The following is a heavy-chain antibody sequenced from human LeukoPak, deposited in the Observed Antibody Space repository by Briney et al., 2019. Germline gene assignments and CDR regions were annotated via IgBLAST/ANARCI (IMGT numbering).Heavy chain of an antibody. CDR2: ISGSGGST. CDR1: AFSFSDYA. D-gene: IGHD3-10*01. V-gene: IGHV3-23*01. CDR3: AKDGVFTNGGFDS. J-gene: IGHJ4*02. Sequence: PGGSLLLSCAASAFSFSDYAMGWVRQAPGKGLGWVSSISGSGGSTYYADSVKGRFTISRDNSKNTLYLQMNNLRAEDTAVYYCAKDGVFTNGGFDSWGQGTLVTVSS.